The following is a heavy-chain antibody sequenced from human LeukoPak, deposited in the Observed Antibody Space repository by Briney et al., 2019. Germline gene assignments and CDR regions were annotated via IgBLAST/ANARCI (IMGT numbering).Heavy chain of an antibody. CDR2: IIPILGIA. V-gene: IGHV1-69*04. CDR1: GGTFSSYA. Sequence: GASVKVSCKASGGTFSSYAISWVRQAPGQGLEWMGRIIPILGIANYAQKFQGRVTITADKSTSTAYMELRSLRSDDTAVYYCARSSTSHQRIPHPPPSYYMDVWGKGTTVTVSS. J-gene: IGHJ6*03. CDR3: ARSSTSHQRIPHPPPSYYMDV. D-gene: IGHD2-2*01.